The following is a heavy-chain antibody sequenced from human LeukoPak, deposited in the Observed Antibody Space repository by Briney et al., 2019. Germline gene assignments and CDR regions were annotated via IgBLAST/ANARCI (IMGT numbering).Heavy chain of an antibody. CDR1: GGSISSSSYY. CDR2: IYFGGNT. CDR3: ARHDSSGPYNAFDV. J-gene: IGHJ3*01. V-gene: IGHV4-39*01. Sequence: SETLSLTCTVSGGSISSSSYYWGWIRQPPGKGLEWIGSIYFGGNTYYNPSLKSRVTISVDTSKNQFSLKLSSVTAADTAVYYCARHDSSGPYNAFDVWGQGTMVTVSS. D-gene: IGHD3-22*01.